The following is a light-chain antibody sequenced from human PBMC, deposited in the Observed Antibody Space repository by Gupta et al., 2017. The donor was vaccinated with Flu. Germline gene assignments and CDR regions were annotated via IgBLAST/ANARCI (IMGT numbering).Light chain of an antibody. J-gene: IGKJ4*01. V-gene: IGKV1-12*01. CDR3: QQANRFPLT. CDR1: QDISTW. CDR2: AAY. Sequence: ASQDISTWLACYQQKPGKAPNLLIYAAYTLQTGVPSRFSGSGSGTDFTLTISNLQPEDFATYYCQQANRFPLTFGGGTTVEI.